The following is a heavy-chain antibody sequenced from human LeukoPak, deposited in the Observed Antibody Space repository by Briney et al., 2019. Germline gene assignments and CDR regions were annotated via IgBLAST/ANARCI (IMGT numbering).Heavy chain of an antibody. CDR1: GGSISSYY. Sequence: SETLSLTCTVSGGSISSYYWSWIRQHPGKGLEWIGYIYYSGSTYYNPSLKSRVTISVDTSKNQFSLKLSSVTAADTAVYYCARDLEGYDSSGYYPFGYWGQGTLVTVSS. J-gene: IGHJ4*02. CDR2: IYYSGST. CDR3: ARDLEGYDSSGYYPFGY. D-gene: IGHD3-22*01. V-gene: IGHV4-59*06.